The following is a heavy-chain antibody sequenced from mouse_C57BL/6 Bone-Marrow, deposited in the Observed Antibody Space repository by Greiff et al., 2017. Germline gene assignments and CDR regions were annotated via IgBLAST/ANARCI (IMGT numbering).Heavy chain of an antibody. CDR2: ISSGSSTI. CDR1: GFTFSDYG. V-gene: IGHV5-17*01. Sequence: EVQRVESGGGLVKPGGSLKLSCAASGFTFSDYGMHWVRQAPEKGLEWVAYISSGSSTIYYADTVKGRFTISRDNAKNTLFRQMTSLRSEDTAMYYCARPLEGVSFDYWGQGTTLTVAS. J-gene: IGHJ2*01. CDR3: ARPLEGVSFDY.